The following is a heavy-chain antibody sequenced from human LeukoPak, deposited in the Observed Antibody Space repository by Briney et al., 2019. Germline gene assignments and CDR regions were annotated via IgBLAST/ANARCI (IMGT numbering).Heavy chain of an antibody. CDR3: ARDLGYSYYGMDV. Sequence: GGSLRLSCAASGFTFSSYAIHWVRQAPGKGLEWVAVISYDGSNKYYADSVKGRFTISRDNSKNTLYLQMNSLSAEDTAVYYCARDLGYSYYGMDVWGQGTTVTVSS. J-gene: IGHJ6*02. CDR1: GFTFSSYA. CDR2: ISYDGSNK. V-gene: IGHV3-30*04.